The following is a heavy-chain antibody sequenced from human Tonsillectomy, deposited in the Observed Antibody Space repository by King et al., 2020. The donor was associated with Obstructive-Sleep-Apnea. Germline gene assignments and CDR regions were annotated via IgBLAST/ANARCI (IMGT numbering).Heavy chain of an antibody. V-gene: IGHV3-23*04. CDR3: ATDLGAGGGSVFNY. CDR2: ISGSGGNT. CDR1: GFTFSSYA. J-gene: IGHJ4*02. D-gene: IGHD3-16*01. Sequence: VQLVESGGGLVQPGGSLRLSCAASGFTFSSYALSWVRQGPEKGLEWVSAISGSGGNTYYADTVKGRFTISRDTSNNTPYLQMNNLRAEDTAVYYCATDLGAGGGSVFNYWGQGTLVTVSS.